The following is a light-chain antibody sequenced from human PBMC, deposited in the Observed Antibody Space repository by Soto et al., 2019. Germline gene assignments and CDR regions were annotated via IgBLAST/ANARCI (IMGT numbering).Light chain of an antibody. J-gene: IGLJ2*01. CDR3: QTWGTGIYVV. V-gene: IGLV4-69*01. CDR2: LNSDGSH. Sequence: QPVLTQSPSASASLGALVNLTCTLSSGHSSYAIAWHQQQPEKGPRYLMKLNSDGSHSKGDGIPDRFSGSSSGAERYLTISSLQSEDEADYYCQTWGTGIYVVFGGGTKLTVL. CDR1: SGHSSYA.